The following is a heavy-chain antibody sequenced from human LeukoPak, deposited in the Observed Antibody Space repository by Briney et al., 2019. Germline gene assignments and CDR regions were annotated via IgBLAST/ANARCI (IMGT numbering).Heavy chain of an antibody. Sequence: GASLKISSQAPGSSFTNYWIGWARPTPGKGLEWMGIIYPGVSDTRYSPSFQGKVTISADKSISTAYLQWSSLKASDTAMYYCARQNEREYYYDSSGHDAFDIWGQGTMVTVSS. CDR2: IYPGVSDT. D-gene: IGHD3-22*01. CDR3: ARQNEREYYYDSSGHDAFDI. V-gene: IGHV5-51*01. J-gene: IGHJ3*02. CDR1: GSSFTNYW.